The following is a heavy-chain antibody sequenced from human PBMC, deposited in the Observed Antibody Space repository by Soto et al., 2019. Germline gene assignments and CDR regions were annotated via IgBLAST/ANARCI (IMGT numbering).Heavy chain of an antibody. CDR2: ISAGGDRT. V-gene: IGHV3-23*01. CDR3: ARRV. Sequence: EVQVSESGGGLVQPGGSLRLSCATSGFTFRNYPMNWVRQAPGKGLEWVSGISAGGDRTYYADSVKGRFTIFRDNSKNSVSLRMNSLSVEDTAVYYCARRVWGHGTLVTVSS. CDR1: GFTFRNYP. J-gene: IGHJ4*01.